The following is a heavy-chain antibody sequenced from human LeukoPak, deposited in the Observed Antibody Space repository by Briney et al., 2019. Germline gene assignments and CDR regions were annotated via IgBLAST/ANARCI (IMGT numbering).Heavy chain of an antibody. CDR3: ARDFGSGRRWFDY. Sequence: GGSLRLSCAASGFTFSSYGMSWVRQAPGKGLEWISYISSSRTTIYYADSVKGRFTISRDNAKNSLSLQMNGLRADDTAVYYCARDFGSGRRWFDYWGRGTLVTVSS. J-gene: IGHJ4*02. CDR1: GFTFSSYG. CDR2: ISSSRTTI. V-gene: IGHV3-48*01. D-gene: IGHD4-23*01.